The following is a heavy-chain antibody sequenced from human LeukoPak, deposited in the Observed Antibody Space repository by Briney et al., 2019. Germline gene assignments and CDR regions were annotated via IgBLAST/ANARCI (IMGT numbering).Heavy chain of an antibody. D-gene: IGHD1-26*01. Sequence: SVKVSCKASGYTFTGYYIHWVRQAPGQGLEWIGWINPYTCGTNYAQNFQDMVTMTRDTSISTAYMALSRLRSDDTAVYYCARLYSGSYHNFDYWGQGTLVTVSS. CDR1: GYTFTGYY. CDR2: INPYTCGT. J-gene: IGHJ4*02. CDR3: ARLYSGSYHNFDY. V-gene: IGHV1-2*02.